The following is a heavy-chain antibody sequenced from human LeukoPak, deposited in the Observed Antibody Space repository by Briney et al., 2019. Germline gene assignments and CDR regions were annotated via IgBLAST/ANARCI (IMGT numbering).Heavy chain of an antibody. D-gene: IGHD3-10*01. V-gene: IGHV3-23*01. CDR1: GFTFSSYA. Sequence: GGSLRLSCAASGFTFSSYAMSWVRQAPGKGLEWVSAISGSGGSTYYADSVKGRFTISRDNSKNTLYLQMNSLRAEGTAVYYCAKGGGWFGELTREYYFDYWGQGTLVTVSS. CDR2: ISGSGGST. J-gene: IGHJ4*02. CDR3: AKGGGWFGELTREYYFDY.